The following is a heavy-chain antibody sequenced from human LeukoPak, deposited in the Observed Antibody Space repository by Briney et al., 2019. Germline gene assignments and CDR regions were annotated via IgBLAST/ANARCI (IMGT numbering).Heavy chain of an antibody. CDR3: ARGGVRRSYDY. J-gene: IGHJ4*02. CDR1: GGSISTYY. V-gene: IGHV4-59*01. Sequence: PSETLSLTCTVSGGSISTYYWNWIRQPPGKGLEWIGYVYYSGSTNYNPSLNSRVTISVDTSNNQFSLNLTSVTAADTAVYYCARGGVRRSYDYWGQGTLVTVSS. CDR2: VYYSGST. D-gene: IGHD3-10*01.